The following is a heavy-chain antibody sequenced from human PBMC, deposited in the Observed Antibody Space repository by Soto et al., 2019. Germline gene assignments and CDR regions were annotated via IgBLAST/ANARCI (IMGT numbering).Heavy chain of an antibody. V-gene: IGHV1-69*02. J-gene: IGHJ6*03. D-gene: IGHD3-16*01. CDR3: ARGPLGGGGILGMGYYYYYMDV. CDR1: GGTFSSYT. CDR2: IIPILGIA. Sequence: QVQLVQSGAEVKKPGSSVKVSCKASGGTFSSYTISWVRQAPGQGLEWMGRIIPILGIANYAQKFQGRVTITGEKSSGTGYMELRRLRCEGTAVYYRARGPLGGGGILGMGYYYYYMDVWGKGTTVTVSS.